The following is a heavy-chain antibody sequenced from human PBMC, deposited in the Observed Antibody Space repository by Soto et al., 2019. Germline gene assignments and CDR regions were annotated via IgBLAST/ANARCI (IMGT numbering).Heavy chain of an antibody. CDR3: ASKDIVVVLAATPGYYYYGMDV. CDR1: GGTLSSYA. D-gene: IGHD2-15*01. Sequence: TSVKVSCKASGGTLSSYAISWVRQAPGQGLEWMGGIIPIFGTANYAQKFQGRVTITADESTSTAYMELSSLRSEDTAVYYCASKDIVVVLAATPGYYYYGMDVCAQATTVTVSS. CDR2: IIPIFGTA. V-gene: IGHV1-69*13. J-gene: IGHJ6*02.